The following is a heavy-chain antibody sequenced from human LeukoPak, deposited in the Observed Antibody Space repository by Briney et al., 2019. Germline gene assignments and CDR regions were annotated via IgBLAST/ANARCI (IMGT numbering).Heavy chain of an antibody. CDR1: GFTFSSYA. Sequence: PGGSLRLSCAASGFTFSSYAMHWVRQAPGKGLEWVAVISYDGSNKYYADSVKGRFTISRDNSKNTLYLQMNSLGAEDTAVYYCARDSRSSSLKWGQGTLVTVSS. D-gene: IGHD6-13*01. CDR2: ISYDGSNK. J-gene: IGHJ4*02. CDR3: ARDSRSSSLK. V-gene: IGHV3-30*04.